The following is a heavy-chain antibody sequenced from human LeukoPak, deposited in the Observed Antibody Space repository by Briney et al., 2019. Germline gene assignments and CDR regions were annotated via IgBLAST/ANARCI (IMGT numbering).Heavy chain of an antibody. CDR1: GYTFTSYY. Sequence: ASVKVSCKASGYTFTSYYMHWVRQAPGQGLEWMGIINPSGGSTSYAQKFQGRVTMTRDTSTSTVYMELSSLRSEDTAVYYCARPQEEDGYNYNWAFDYWGQGTLVTVSS. V-gene: IGHV1-46*01. J-gene: IGHJ4*02. CDR2: INPSGGST. D-gene: IGHD5-24*01. CDR3: ARPQEEDGYNYNWAFDY.